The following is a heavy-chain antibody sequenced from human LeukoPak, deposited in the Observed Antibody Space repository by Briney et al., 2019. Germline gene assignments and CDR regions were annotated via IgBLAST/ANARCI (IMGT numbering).Heavy chain of an antibody. CDR3: ARNMAGTFDY. CDR2: IYHTGST. J-gene: IGHJ4*02. CDR1: SYSLRSGYY. V-gene: IGHV4-38-2*02. Sequence: SETLSLTCTVSSYSLRSGYYWGWIRPPPGKGLEWIGSIYHTGSTYDNPSLKSRVTISVDTSKNQFSLKLSSVAAADTAVYYCARNMAGTFDYWGQGTLVTVSS. D-gene: IGHD6-19*01.